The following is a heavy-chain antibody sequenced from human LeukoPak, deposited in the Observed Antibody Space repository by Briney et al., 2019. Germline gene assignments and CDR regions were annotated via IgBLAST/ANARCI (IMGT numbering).Heavy chain of an antibody. D-gene: IGHD5-24*01. CDR1: SGSINSDGYY. J-gene: IGHJ3*02. Sequence: SETLSLTCTVSSGSINSDGYYWSWIRQPAGKGLEWIGRVYSTGSANYSPSLESRVIISIDTFKNQFFLRLSSVTAADTAVYSCARVYRRDGYTYDGFDIWGQGTMVTVS. CDR3: ARVYRRDGYTYDGFDI. V-gene: IGHV4-61*02. CDR2: VYSTGSA.